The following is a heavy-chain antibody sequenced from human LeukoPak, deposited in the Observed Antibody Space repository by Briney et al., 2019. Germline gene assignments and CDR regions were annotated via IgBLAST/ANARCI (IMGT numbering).Heavy chain of an antibody. Sequence: PGGSLRLSCAASGFTFSSYAMHWVRQAPGKGLEWVAVISYDGSNKYYADSVKGRFTISRDNSKNTLYLQMNSLRAEDTAVYYCAREGEDDYGDSPIPDAFDIWGQGTMVTVSS. CDR3: AREGEDDYGDSPIPDAFDI. J-gene: IGHJ3*02. CDR1: GFTFSSYA. D-gene: IGHD4-17*01. CDR2: ISYDGSNK. V-gene: IGHV3-30*04.